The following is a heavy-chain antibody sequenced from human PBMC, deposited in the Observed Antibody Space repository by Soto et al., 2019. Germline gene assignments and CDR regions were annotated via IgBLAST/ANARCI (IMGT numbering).Heavy chain of an antibody. D-gene: IGHD3-22*01. V-gene: IGHV1-24*01. J-gene: IGHJ4*02. CDR2: FDPEDGET. CDR1: GYTLTELS. CDR3: ATWGGGTRVTGTYYYDSSGYLGLLNY. Sequence: GASVKVSCKVSGYTLTELSMHWVRQAPGKGLEWMGGFDPEDGETIYAQKFQGRVTMTEDTSTDTAYMELSSLRSEDTAVYYCATWGGGTRVTGTYYYDSSGYLGLLNYWGQGTLVTVSS.